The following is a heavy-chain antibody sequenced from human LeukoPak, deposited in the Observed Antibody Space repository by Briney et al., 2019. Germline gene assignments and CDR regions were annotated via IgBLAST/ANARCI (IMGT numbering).Heavy chain of an antibody. CDR1: GFTFSSYW. J-gene: IGHJ4*02. CDR2: IKLDGSQK. Sequence: PGGSLRLSCTASGFTFSSYWMSWVRLAPGKGLEWVANIKLDGSQKYYVDSVRGRFIISRDNAKNSLYLQMNSLRAEDTAVYYCARDNSVGKQWPRVWGQGALVTVSS. CDR3: ARDNSVGKQWPRV. D-gene: IGHD6-19*01. V-gene: IGHV3-7*01.